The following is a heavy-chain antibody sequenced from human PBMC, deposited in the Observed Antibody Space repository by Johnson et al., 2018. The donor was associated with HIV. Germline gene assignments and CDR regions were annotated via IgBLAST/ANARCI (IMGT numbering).Heavy chain of an antibody. CDR1: GFTFSSYW. D-gene: IGHD4-11*01. Sequence: VQLVESGGGLVQPGGSLRLSCAASGFTFSSYWMSWVRQAPGKGLEWVANIKQGGSEKYYVDSVKDRFSISRDNAKNSLYLQMNSLRAEDTALYYCARAGYSNYDRAFDIWGQGTMITVSS. J-gene: IGHJ3*02. V-gene: IGHV3-7*01. CDR3: ARAGYSNYDRAFDI. CDR2: IKQGGSEK.